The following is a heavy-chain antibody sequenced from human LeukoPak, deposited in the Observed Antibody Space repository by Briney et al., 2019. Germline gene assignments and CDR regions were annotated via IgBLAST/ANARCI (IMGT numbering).Heavy chain of an antibody. D-gene: IGHD6-6*01. CDR3: ARLGSIAARPYYMDV. CDR2: IYYSGST. V-gene: IGHV4-39*01. Sequence: SETLSLTCTVSGVSISSSSYYWGWIRQPPGKGLEWIGSIYYSGSTYYNPSLKSRVTISVGTSKNQFSLKLSSVTAADTAVYYCARLGSIAARPYYMDVWGKGTTVTVSS. J-gene: IGHJ6*03. CDR1: GVSISSSSYY.